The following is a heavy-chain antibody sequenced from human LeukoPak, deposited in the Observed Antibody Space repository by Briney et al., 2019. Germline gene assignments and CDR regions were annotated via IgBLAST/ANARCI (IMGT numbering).Heavy chain of an antibody. V-gene: IGHV3-9*01. J-gene: IGHJ3*02. Sequence: GGSLRLSCAASGFTFDDYAMHWVRQAPGKGLEWVSGISWNSGSIGYADSVKGRFTISRDNAKNSLYLQMNSLKAEDTALYYCAKDREYYYDSSLSAFDIWGQGTMVTVSS. D-gene: IGHD3-22*01. CDR1: GFTFDDYA. CDR2: ISWNSGSI. CDR3: AKDREYYYDSSLSAFDI.